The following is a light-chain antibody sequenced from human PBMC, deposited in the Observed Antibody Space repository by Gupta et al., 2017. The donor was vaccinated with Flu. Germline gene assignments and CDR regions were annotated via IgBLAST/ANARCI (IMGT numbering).Light chain of an antibody. Sequence: GDRVTITGRASQSISCWLAWYQQKPGKAPKLLIYKTSNLESGVPSRFSGSGSGTEFTLTISSLQPDDFATYYCQQYNRYTGTFGQGTKVEIK. CDR2: KTS. CDR3: QQYNRYTGT. CDR1: QSISCW. J-gene: IGKJ1*01. V-gene: IGKV1-5*03.